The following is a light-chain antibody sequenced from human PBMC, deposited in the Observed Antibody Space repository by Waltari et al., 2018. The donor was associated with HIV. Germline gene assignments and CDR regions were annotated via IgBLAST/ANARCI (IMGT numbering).Light chain of an antibody. CDR2: QIS. Sequence: DIVLTQTPLSSPVTLGQPASISCKSSQSLVHSDGNTYLAWLQQRPGQSPRLLISQISKRFSGVPDRFSGSGAGTDFTLTISRVEAEDVGIYYCMQATHFHRTFGQGTKVEIQ. V-gene: IGKV2-24*01. J-gene: IGKJ1*01. CDR1: QSLVHSDGNTY. CDR3: MQATHFHRT.